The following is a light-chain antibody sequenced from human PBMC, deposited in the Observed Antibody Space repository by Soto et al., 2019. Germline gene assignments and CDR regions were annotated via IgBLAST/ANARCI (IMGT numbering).Light chain of an antibody. J-gene: IGKJ1*01. CDR3: QQYGGSPRT. CDR2: GAS. V-gene: IGKV3-20*01. CDR1: QTISSF. Sequence: EIVLTQSPGTLSLSPGERATLXCRASQTISSFLAWYQQKRGQAPRLLIHGASNRATGIPDRFSGSGSGTDFTLTITRLEPEDFAVYYCQQYGGSPRTFGQGTKV.